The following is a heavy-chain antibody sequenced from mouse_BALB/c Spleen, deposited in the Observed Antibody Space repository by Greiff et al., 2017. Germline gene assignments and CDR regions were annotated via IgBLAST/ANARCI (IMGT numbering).Heavy chain of an antibody. Sequence: EVHLVESGGGLVQPKGSLKLSCAASGFTFNTYAMNWVRQAPGKGLEWVARIRSKSNNYATYYADSVKDRFTISRDDSQSMLYLQMNNLKTEDTAMYYCVFGYAFDYWGQGTTLTVSS. D-gene: IGHD2-2*01. V-gene: IGHV10-1*02. J-gene: IGHJ2*01. CDR3: VFGYAFDY. CDR2: IRSKSNNYAT. CDR1: GFTFNTYA.